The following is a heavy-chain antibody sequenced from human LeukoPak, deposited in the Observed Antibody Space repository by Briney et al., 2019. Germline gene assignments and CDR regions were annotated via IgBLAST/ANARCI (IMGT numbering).Heavy chain of an antibody. CDR1: GFAFNTYS. CDR2: ITTSSTTK. CDR3: VRDAAYSAFNM. D-gene: IGHD4-11*01. V-gene: IGHV3-48*02. J-gene: IGHJ3*02. Sequence: PGGSLRLSCAASGFAFNTYSMNWVRQAPGKGLQWVSSITTSSTTKCYADSVKGRFTISRDNAKNSLYLQMDSLRDEDTAVYYCVRDAAYSAFNMWGQGTMVTVSS.